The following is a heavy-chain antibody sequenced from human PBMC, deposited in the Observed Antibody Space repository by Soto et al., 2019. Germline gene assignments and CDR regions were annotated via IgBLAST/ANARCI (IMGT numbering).Heavy chain of an antibody. CDR3: ARGLRRQLLNWFDP. D-gene: IGHD2-2*01. V-gene: IGHV4-61*08. Sequence: SETLSLTCIVSGGSISSGDYYWSWIRQPPGKGLEWIGYIYYSGSTNYNPSLKSRVTISVDTSKNQFSLKLSSVTAADTAVYYCARGLRRQLLNWFDPWGQGTLVTISS. J-gene: IGHJ5*02. CDR2: IYYSGST. CDR1: GGSISSGDYY.